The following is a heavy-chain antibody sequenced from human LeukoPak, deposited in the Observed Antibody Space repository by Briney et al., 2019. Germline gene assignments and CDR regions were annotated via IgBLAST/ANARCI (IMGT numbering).Heavy chain of an antibody. CDR2: INPDGRDT. D-gene: IGHD3-10*01. CDR3: VSKGLQLFGELLD. V-gene: IGHV3-7*03. J-gene: IGHJ4*02. Sequence: PGGSLRLSCVVSGFTFNRCWMNWVRQAPGKGLEWVAHINPDGRDTYYVDSVKGRFTISRDNAQNSMYLQMNSLRAEDSAIYYCVSKGLQLFGELLDWGQGTLVTVSS. CDR1: GFTFNRCW.